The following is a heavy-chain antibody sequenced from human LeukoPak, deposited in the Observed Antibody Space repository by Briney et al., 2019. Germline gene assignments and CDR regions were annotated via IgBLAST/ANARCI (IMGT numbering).Heavy chain of an antibody. CDR2: INRDGSST. CDR1: GFTFSSYW. V-gene: IGHV3-74*01. D-gene: IGHD2-8*01. CDR3: ARDRLTCTNGVCYSEGFDY. Sequence: GGSLRLSCAASGFTFSSYWMHWVRQAPGKGLVWVSRINRDGSSTSYADSVKGRFTISRDNAKNTLYLQMNSLRAEDTAVYYCARDRLTCTNGVCYSEGFDYWGQGTLVTVSS. J-gene: IGHJ4*02.